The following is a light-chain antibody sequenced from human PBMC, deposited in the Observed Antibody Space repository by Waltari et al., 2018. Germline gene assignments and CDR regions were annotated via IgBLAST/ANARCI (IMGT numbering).Light chain of an antibody. CDR2: GAS. V-gene: IGKV3-20*01. CDR1: QGISNIS. Sequence: IVLTQYPAPLSWSPGERATLSCRANQGISNISLDWYQQKSGQAPGLLIYGASYRATGIPDRFSGSGSGTDFTLTIDRVEPEDVAVYYCQHCGGSPPYTFGQGTKLKI. CDR3: QHCGGSPPYT. J-gene: IGKJ2*01.